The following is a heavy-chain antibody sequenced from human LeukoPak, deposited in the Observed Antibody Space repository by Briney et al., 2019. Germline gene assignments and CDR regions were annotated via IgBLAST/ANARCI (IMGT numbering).Heavy chain of an antibody. D-gene: IGHD1-1*01. J-gene: IGHJ5*02. V-gene: IGHV1-18*01. Sequence: ASVKVSCKASGYTFTNYGITWVRQAPGQGLEWMGWISVYNGKTNYAQKLQDRATMTTDTSTSTAYMELRSLRSDDTAVYYCAREWKSSFDPWGQGTLVTVSS. CDR1: GYTFTNYG. CDR2: ISVYNGKT. CDR3: AREWKSSFDP.